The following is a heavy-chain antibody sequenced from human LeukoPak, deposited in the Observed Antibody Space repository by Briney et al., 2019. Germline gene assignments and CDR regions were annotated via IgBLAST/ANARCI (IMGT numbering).Heavy chain of an antibody. CDR3: ARDKSGGATSFDY. Sequence: GGSLRLSCAASGFTFSDYYMSWIRQAPGKGLEWVSYINSSGSTIYYADSVKGRFTISRDNAKNSLYLQMNSLRAEDTAVYYCARDKSGGATSFDYWGQGTLVTVSS. CDR1: GFTFSDYY. J-gene: IGHJ4*02. V-gene: IGHV3-11*01. CDR2: INSSGSTI. D-gene: IGHD1-26*01.